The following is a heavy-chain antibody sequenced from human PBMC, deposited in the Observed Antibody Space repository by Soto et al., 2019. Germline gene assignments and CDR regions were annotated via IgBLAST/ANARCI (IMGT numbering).Heavy chain of an antibody. CDR2: IYYSVTA. CDR3: ERQYITVFGEINFSLVLDYFDF. D-gene: IGHD3-3*01. Sequence: PSETLSLTCTVSGDSLSTSSSYYWGRVRQPPGKGLEWIGSIYYSVTAYYNPSRKSRVTVSVERSTNQFSLRLSSVTAADADVYYCERQYITVFGEINFSLVLDYFDFWGQGTQVTVSS. CDR1: GDSLSTSSSYY. V-gene: IGHV4-39*01. J-gene: IGHJ4*02.